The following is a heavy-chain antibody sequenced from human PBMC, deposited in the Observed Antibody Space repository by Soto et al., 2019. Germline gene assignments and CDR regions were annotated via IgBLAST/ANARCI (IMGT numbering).Heavy chain of an antibody. J-gene: IGHJ6*02. CDR2: IYYSGST. D-gene: IGHD5-12*01. CDR1: GGSISSGGYY. Sequence: QVQLQESGPGLVKPSQTLSLTCTVSGGSISSGGYYWSWIRQHPGKGLEWIGYIYYSGSTYYNPSLKSRVTISVDTSKNQFSLKLSSVTAADTAVYYCARKVGYECYYYYGMDVWGQGTTVTVSS. CDR3: ARKVGYECYYYYGMDV. V-gene: IGHV4-31*03.